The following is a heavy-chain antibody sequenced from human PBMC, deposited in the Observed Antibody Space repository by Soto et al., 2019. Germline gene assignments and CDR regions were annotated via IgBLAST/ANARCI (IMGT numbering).Heavy chain of an antibody. V-gene: IGHV4-59*08. J-gene: IGHJ4*02. Sequence: SETLSLTCTVSGGSISSYYWSWIRQPPGKGLEWIGYIYYSGSTNYNPSLKSRVTISVDTSKNQFSLKLSSVTAADTAVYYCTRHRLRGVSVGEFDFWGQGALVTVSS. CDR1: GGSISSYY. D-gene: IGHD3-10*01. CDR2: IYYSGST. CDR3: TRHRLRGVSVGEFDF.